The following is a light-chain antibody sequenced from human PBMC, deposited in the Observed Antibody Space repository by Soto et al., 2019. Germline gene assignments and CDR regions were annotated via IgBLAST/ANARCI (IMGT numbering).Light chain of an antibody. J-gene: IGKJ1*01. V-gene: IGKV3-20*01. CDR2: GAS. CDR3: QQYGSSPQT. CDR1: QSVSSN. Sequence: EIVMTQSPATLSVSPGERATLSCRASQSVSSNLAWYQQKPGQAPRLLMYGASSRATGTPDRISGGGSGTDFTLTISRLEPEDFAVYYCQQYGSSPQTFGQGTKVDI.